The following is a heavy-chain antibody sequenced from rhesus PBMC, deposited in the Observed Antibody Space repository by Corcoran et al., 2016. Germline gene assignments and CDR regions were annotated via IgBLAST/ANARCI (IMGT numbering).Heavy chain of an antibody. D-gene: IGHD2-15*01. V-gene: IGHV4-80*01. J-gene: IGHJ4*01. CDR3: ARDHCIGHTCYGGDFDS. CDR2: INGDGGAT. CDR1: GASTSHYW. Sequence: QVRLHESGPDWVKSSETLSLSCTVSGASTSHYWWTWIRPFPGERLGWLGEINGDGGATNYNPSLQGRVSISKDASRSQVSLRLTSVTAADTARYYCARDHCIGHTCYGGDFDSWGQGILVTVSS.